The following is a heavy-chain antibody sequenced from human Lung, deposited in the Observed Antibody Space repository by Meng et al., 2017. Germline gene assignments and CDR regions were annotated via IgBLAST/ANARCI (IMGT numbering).Heavy chain of an antibody. CDR3: ATRGNPYLNY. V-gene: IGHV1-18*01. Sequence: HGPLVPVGAEVKKPGASVKVSCEASGYTLSSYGFSWVRQAPGQGLEWRGWINTYNGKTDYAQKCQGRITMTTDTFTSTAYMELRNLRSDDTAVYYCATRGNPYLNYWGQGTLVTVSS. J-gene: IGHJ4*02. CDR2: INTYNGKT. CDR1: GYTLSSYG.